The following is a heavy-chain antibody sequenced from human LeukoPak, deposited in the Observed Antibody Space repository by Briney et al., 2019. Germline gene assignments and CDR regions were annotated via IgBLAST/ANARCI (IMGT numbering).Heavy chain of an antibody. J-gene: IGHJ6*03. CDR2: INHSGST. Sequence: SETLSLTCAVYGGSFSGYYWSWIRQPPGKGLEWIGEINHSGSTNYNPSLKSRVTISVDTSKNQFSLKLSSVTAADTAVYYCASRIAARPYYYYYYMDVWGKGTTVTVSS. CDR3: ASRIAARPYYYYYYMDV. V-gene: IGHV4-34*01. D-gene: IGHD6-6*01. CDR1: GGSFSGYY.